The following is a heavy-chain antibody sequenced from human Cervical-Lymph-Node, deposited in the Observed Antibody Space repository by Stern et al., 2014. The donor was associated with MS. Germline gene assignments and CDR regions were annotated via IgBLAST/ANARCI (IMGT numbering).Heavy chain of an antibody. CDR1: GDSSISYF. CDR2: IYYRGST. CDR3: ARVNFWSGSTYSMDV. Sequence: QVQLQESGPGLVKPSETLSLTCSVSGDSSISYFWSWIRQSQGKGLEWIGYIYYRGSTKYNPSLKSRVAMSLDTSKNQFSLKLSSVTAADTAQYFCARVNFWSGSTYSMDVWGQGTTVTVSS. J-gene: IGHJ6*02. V-gene: IGHV4-59*01. D-gene: IGHD3-3*01.